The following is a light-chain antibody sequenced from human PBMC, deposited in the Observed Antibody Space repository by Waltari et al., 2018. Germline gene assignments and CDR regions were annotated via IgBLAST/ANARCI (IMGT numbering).Light chain of an antibody. CDR1: QSIATN. J-gene: IGKJ5*01. V-gene: IGKV3-15*01. Sequence: EVVMTQSPDTLSVSPGGRATLSCRASQSIATNLAWYQQRRGQAPRLPIFDASTRATSISGRFSGSGSGTEFTLTISSLQSEDSAVYYCQQYNRWPPITFGQGTRLEIK. CDR3: QQYNRWPPIT. CDR2: DAS.